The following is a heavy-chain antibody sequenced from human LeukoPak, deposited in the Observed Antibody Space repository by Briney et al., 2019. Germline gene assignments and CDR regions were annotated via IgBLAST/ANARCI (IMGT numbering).Heavy chain of an antibody. D-gene: IGHD3-10*01. CDR2: IYSGGST. CDR1: EFTVSSNY. CDR3: ARDGRLRDYYGSGQAPHYYGMDV. V-gene: IGHV3-53*01. Sequence: GGSLRLSCAASEFTVSSNYMSWVRQAPGMGLEWVSVIYSGGSTYYADSVKGRFTISRDNSKNTLYLQMNSLRAEDTAVYYCARDGRLRDYYGSGQAPHYYGMDVWGQGTTVTVSS. J-gene: IGHJ6*02.